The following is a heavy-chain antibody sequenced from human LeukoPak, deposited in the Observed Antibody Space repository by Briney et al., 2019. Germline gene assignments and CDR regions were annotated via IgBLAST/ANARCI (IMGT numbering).Heavy chain of an antibody. CDR1: GGSFSGYY. Sequence: SETLSLTCAVYGGSFSGYYWSWIRQPPGKGLEWIGEINHSGSTNYNPSLKSRVTISVDTSKNQFSLKLSSVTAADTAVYYCARAAVGATGFDYWGQGTLVTVSS. J-gene: IGHJ4*02. CDR2: INHSGST. D-gene: IGHD1-26*01. CDR3: ARAAVGATGFDY. V-gene: IGHV4-34*01.